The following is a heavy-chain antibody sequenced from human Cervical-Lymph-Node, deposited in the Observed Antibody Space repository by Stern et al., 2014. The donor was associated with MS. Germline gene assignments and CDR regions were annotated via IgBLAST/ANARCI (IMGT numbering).Heavy chain of an antibody. J-gene: IGHJ5*02. CDR1: GG. CDR3: ARGAGDNWFDP. Sequence: QVQLVQSGADVKKPGSSVRVSCKASGGISWLRQAPGQGLEWMGGIIPFVGTGTVNYAQNFQGRLTIIADTSTNTTYMELSSRLFDDTAVYYCARGAGDNWFDPWGQGTLVSVSS. V-gene: IGHV1-69*06. CDR2: IIPFVGTGTV. D-gene: IGHD3-10*01.